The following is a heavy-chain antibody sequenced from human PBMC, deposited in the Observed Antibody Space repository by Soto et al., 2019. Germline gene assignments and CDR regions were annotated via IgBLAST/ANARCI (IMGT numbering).Heavy chain of an antibody. D-gene: IGHD3-3*01. V-gene: IGHV4-39*01. CDR2: IYYSGST. CDR3: ARHNTYYDFWSGYYTPSFFDY. J-gene: IGHJ4*02. CDR1: GFTFSSYA. Sequence: GSLRLSCAASGFTFSSYAMSWIRQPPGKGLEWIGSIYYSGSTYYNPSLKSRVTISVDTSKNQFSLKLSSVTAADTAVYYCARHNTYYDFWSGYYTPSFFDYWGQGTLVTVSS.